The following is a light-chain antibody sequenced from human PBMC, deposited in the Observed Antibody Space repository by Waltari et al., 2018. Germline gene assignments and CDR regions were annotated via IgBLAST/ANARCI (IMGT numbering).Light chain of an antibody. CDR1: QTVGTN. CDR2: GVF. J-gene: IGKJ1*01. CDR3: HQYFNWPRT. V-gene: IGKV3D-15*01. Sequence: DIVMTQSPATLSVSPGERATLPCRASQTVGTNLAWYQQKPGQAPRLLIYGVFNRATGIPGRFSGSGSGTEFTLAISSLQSEDFAVYYCHQYFNWPRTFGQGTKVEI.